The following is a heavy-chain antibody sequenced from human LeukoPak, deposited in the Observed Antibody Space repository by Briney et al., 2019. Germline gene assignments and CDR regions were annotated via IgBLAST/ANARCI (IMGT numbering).Heavy chain of an antibody. CDR3: ANLRGPFDY. Sequence: HPGGSLRLSCAASGFTFSSYAMHWVRQAPGKGLEWVAVISYDGSNKYYADSVKGRFTISRDNSKNTLYLQMNSLRAEDTAVYYCANLRGPFDYWGQGTLVTVSS. J-gene: IGHJ4*02. D-gene: IGHD4-17*01. CDR2: ISYDGSNK. V-gene: IGHV3-30*04. CDR1: GFTFSSYA.